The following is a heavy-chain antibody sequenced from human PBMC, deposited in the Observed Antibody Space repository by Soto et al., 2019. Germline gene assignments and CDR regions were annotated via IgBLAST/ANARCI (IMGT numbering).Heavy chain of an antibody. CDR3: ARDGSLGGYCSGGSCPFDY. D-gene: IGHD2-15*01. CDR2: ISAYNGNT. CDR1: GYTFTSYG. J-gene: IGHJ4*02. V-gene: IGHV1-18*01. Sequence: QVQLVQSGAEVKKPGASVKVSCKASGYTFTSYGISWVRQAPGQGLEWMGWISAYNGNTNYAQKLQGRVTMTKDTSTSTAYMGLRSLRSDDTAVYYCARDGSLGGYCSGGSCPFDYWGQGTLVTVSS.